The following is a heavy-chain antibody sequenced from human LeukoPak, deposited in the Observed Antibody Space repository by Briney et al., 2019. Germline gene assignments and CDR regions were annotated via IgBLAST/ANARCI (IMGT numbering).Heavy chain of an antibody. J-gene: IGHJ4*02. CDR2: INPNSGGT. Sequence: VASVKVSCESSGYTFTGYYMHWVRQAPGQGLEWMGWINPNSGGTNYAQKFQGRVTMTRDTSISTAYMELSRLRSDDTAVYCCARGAYSSSWGLFDYWGQGTLVTVSS. V-gene: IGHV1-2*02. D-gene: IGHD6-13*01. CDR1: GYTFTGYY. CDR3: ARGAYSSSWGLFDY.